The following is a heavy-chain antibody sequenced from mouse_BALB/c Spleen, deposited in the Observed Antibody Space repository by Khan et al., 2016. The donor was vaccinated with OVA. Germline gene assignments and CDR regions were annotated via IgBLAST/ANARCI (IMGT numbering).Heavy chain of an antibody. CDR2: INTYTGEP. D-gene: IGHD2-10*01. J-gene: IGHJ4*01. V-gene: IGHV9-3-1*01. CDR3: ARPPYFSYYLDY. Sequence: QVQLKESGPELKQPGETGKLSCKASGYTFTNYGMNWVKQSPGKALKWMGWINTYTGEPTYADDFKGRFAFSLETSASTAYLQINSLKYEDTATYYCARPPYFSYYLDYWGQGTTLTVSS. CDR1: GYTFTNYG.